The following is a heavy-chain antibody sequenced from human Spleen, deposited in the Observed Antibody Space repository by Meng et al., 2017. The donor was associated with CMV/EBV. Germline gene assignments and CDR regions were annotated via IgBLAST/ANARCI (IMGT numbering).Heavy chain of an antibody. D-gene: IGHD4-17*01. V-gene: IGHV1-2*02. CDR1: GYTFTGYY. J-gene: IGHJ6*02. Sequence: ASVKVSCKASGYTFTGYYMHWVRQSPGQGLEWMGWINPNSGGTNYAQKFQGRVTMTSDTSISTAYMELSRLRSDDTAVYYCARDLGYGDYVGNLGYYYYGMDVWGQGTTVTVSS. CDR2: INPNSGGT. CDR3: ARDLGYGDYVGNLGYYYYGMDV.